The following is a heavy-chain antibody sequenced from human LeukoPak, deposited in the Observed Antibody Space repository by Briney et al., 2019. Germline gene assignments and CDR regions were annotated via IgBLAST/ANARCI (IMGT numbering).Heavy chain of an antibody. D-gene: IGHD6-19*01. CDR2: IYYSGST. CDR3: ARSPRPSVTVAGHHTSQKRYYYFDL. J-gene: IGHJ2*01. CDR1: GGSISSTSYY. Sequence: SETLSLTCTVSGGSISSTSYYWGWIRQPPGKGLEWIGSIYYSGSTYDNPSLKSRVTLSVDTSKNQFSLKLRSVTAADTAVYYCARSPRPSVTVAGHHTSQKRYYYFDLWGRGTLVTVSS. V-gene: IGHV4-39*07.